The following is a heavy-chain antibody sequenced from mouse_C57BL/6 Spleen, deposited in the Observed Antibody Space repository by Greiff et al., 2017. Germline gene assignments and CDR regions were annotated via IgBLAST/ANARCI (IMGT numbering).Heavy chain of an antibody. Sequence: QVQLQQSGAELVRPGTSVKVSCKASGYAFTNYLIEWVKQRPGQGLEWIGVINPGSGGTNYNEKFKGKATLTADKSSSTAYMQLSSLTSEDSAVYFCARSSITTVVATRAMDYWGQGTSVTVSS. D-gene: IGHD1-1*01. CDR3: ARSSITTVVATRAMDY. CDR1: GYAFTNYL. V-gene: IGHV1-54*01. J-gene: IGHJ4*01. CDR2: INPGSGGT.